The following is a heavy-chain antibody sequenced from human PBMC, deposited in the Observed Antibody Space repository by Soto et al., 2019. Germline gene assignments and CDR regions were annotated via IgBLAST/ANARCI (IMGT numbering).Heavy chain of an antibody. CDR3: ARCGSISIFGVADYYYGMDV. V-gene: IGHV1-69*01. J-gene: IGHJ6*02. Sequence: QVQLVQSGAEVKKPGSSVKVSCKASGGTFSSYAISWVRQAPGQGLEWMGGIIPIFGTANYAQKFQGSVTITADESTSTAYMELSSLRSEDTAVYYCARCGSISIFGVADYYYGMDVWGQGTTVTVSS. CDR1: GGTFSSYA. D-gene: IGHD3-3*01. CDR2: IIPIFGTA.